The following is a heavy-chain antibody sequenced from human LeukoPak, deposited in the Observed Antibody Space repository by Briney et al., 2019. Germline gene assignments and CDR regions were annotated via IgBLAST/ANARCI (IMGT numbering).Heavy chain of an antibody. CDR3: ATDYGGNSGTDY. D-gene: IGHD4-23*01. CDR1: GFTFSSYA. CDR2: ISYDGSNK. J-gene: IGHJ4*02. Sequence: GGSLRLSCAASGFTFSSYAMHWVRQAPGKGLEWVTVISYDGSNKYYADSVKGRFTISRDNSKNTLYLQMNSLRPEGTAVYYCATDYGGNSGTDYWGQGTLVTASS. V-gene: IGHV3-30-3*01.